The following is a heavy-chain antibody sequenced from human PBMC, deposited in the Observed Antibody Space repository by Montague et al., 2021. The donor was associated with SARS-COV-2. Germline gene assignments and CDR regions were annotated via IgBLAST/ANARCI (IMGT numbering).Heavy chain of an antibody. CDR1: GGSITSYY. CDR3: ARTGLGAYDILTGYTVNAFDM. D-gene: IGHD3-9*01. V-gene: IGHV4-59*01. CDR2: IYYSGST. Sequence: SETLSLTCTVSGGSITSYYWTWIRQPPGKGLEWVGCIYYSGSTNYNPSLKSRVTISVDTSKNQFSLKLSSVTAADTAVYYCARTGLGAYDILTGYTVNAFDMWGQGTMVTVSS. J-gene: IGHJ3*02.